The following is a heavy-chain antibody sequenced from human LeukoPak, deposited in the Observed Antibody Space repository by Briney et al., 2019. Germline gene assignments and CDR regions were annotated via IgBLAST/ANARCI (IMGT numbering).Heavy chain of an antibody. J-gene: IGHJ4*02. V-gene: IGHV4-4*02. CDR1: GGSISSSNW. CDR3: ARVTREAVAGPPHFDY. D-gene: IGHD6-19*01. Sequence: PSETLSLTCAVPGGSISSSNWWSWVRQPPGKGLEWIGEIYHSGSTNYNPSLKSRVTISVDKSKNQFSLKLSSVTAADTAVYYCARVTREAVAGPPHFDYWGQGTLVTVSS. CDR2: IYHSGST.